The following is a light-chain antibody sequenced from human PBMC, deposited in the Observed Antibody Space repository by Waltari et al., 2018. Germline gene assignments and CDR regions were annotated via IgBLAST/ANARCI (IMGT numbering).Light chain of an antibody. CDR1: QSVSRN. CDR2: GSS. Sequence: EIVMTQSPATLSVSPGERATLSCRASQSVSRNLAWYQQKPGQAPRLLLYGSSSRATGIPARFRGSGSGTEFTLTISGLQSEDSAVYYCQQYNDWPRTFGLGTRVEIE. J-gene: IGKJ1*01. CDR3: QQYNDWPRT. V-gene: IGKV3-15*01.